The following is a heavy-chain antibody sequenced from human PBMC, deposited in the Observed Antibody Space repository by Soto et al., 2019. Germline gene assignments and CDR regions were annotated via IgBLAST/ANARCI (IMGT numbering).Heavy chain of an antibody. CDR2: IKDDGSEI. V-gene: IGHV3-7*01. Sequence: GSLRLSCAASGFNVMSYWMSWVRQAPGKGLEWVASIKDDGSEIYYLQSVRGRFTISRDSAGNALHLAMNYMSAEDTGVYFCARDIGFDYVNWGQGTLVTVSS. CDR1: GFNVMSYW. D-gene: IGHD5-12*01. CDR3: ARDIGFDYVN. J-gene: IGHJ4*02.